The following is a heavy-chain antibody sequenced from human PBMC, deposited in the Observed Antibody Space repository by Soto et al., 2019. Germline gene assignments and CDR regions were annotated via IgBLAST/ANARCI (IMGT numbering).Heavy chain of an antibody. CDR2: IYYSGST. J-gene: IGHJ6*02. CDR1: GGSISSSE. D-gene: IGHD3-3*01. V-gene: IGHV4-59*01. CDR3: ARAFLPNGLRGYSPSYYYGMNV. Sequence: PSETLSLTCTVPGGSISSSERRWIRLRLGKGLEWIWYIYYSGSTNYNPSLQSRVNISVDTSKNQFSLKLSSVTAADTAVYYCARAFLPNGLRGYSPSYYYGMNVWGQGRTV.